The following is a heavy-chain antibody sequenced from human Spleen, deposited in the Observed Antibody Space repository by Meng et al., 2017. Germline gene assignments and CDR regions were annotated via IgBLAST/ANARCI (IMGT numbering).Heavy chain of an antibody. Sequence: QVQLQQWGAGLVKLSETLSLTCAVEGGSFSGKYWSWIRQPPGKGLEWIGEINHSGSTDYKPSLKSRVTISVDTSKNLLSLKLTSVTAADTAVYYCAGEPGYCSGGSCYGGWFDPWGQGLLVTVSS. CDR1: GGSFSGKY. V-gene: IGHV4-34*01. J-gene: IGHJ5*02. CDR3: AGEPGYCSGGSCYGGWFDP. CDR2: INHSGST. D-gene: IGHD2-15*01.